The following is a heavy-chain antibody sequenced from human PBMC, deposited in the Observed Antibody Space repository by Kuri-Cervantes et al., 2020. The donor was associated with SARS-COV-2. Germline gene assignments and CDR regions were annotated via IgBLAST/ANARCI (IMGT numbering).Heavy chain of an antibody. CDR1: GYTFTGYY. Sequence: ASVKVSCKASGYTFTGYYMHWVRQAPGQGLEWMGWINPNSGGTNYAQKFQGRVTMTRDTPISTAYMELSRLRSDDTAVYYCARVPVGGYLKSYFDYWGQGTLVTVSS. CDR3: ARVPVGGYLKSYFDY. CDR2: INPNSGGT. J-gene: IGHJ4*02. V-gene: IGHV1-2*02. D-gene: IGHD6-19*01.